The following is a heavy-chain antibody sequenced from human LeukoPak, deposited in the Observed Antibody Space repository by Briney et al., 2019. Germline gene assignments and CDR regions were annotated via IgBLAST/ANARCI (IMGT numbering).Heavy chain of an antibody. Sequence: SVKVSCKASRYTFSNYDINWVRQATGQGLEWMGGIIPIFGTANYAQKFQGRVTITADESTSTAYMELSSLRSEDTAVYYCARLGPFYDSSSYGDYNWFDPWGQGTLVTVSS. V-gene: IGHV1-69*13. CDR2: IIPIFGTA. CDR3: ARLGPFYDSSSYGDYNWFDP. D-gene: IGHD3-22*01. J-gene: IGHJ5*02. CDR1: RYTFSNYD.